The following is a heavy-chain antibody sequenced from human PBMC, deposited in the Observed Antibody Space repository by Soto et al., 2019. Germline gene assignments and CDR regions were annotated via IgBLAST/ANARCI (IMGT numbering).Heavy chain of an antibody. Sequence: ASVKVSCKASGYTFTSYDINWVRQATGQGLEWMGWMNPNSGNTGYAQKFQGRVTMTRNTSISTAYMELSSLRSEDTAVYYCARTHHGYCSGGSCYSGVFAFDIWGQGTIVTVSS. CDR1: GYTFTSYD. CDR3: ARTHHGYCSGGSCYSGVFAFDI. V-gene: IGHV1-8*01. J-gene: IGHJ3*02. CDR2: MNPNSGNT. D-gene: IGHD2-15*01.